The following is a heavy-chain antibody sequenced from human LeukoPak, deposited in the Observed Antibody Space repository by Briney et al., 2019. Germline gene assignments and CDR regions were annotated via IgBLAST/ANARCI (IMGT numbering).Heavy chain of an antibody. V-gene: IGHV4-39*01. Sequence: PSETLSLTCTVSGGSISSSSYYWGWIRQPPGKGLEWIGSIYYSGSTYYNPSLKSRVTISVDTSKNQFSLKLSSVTAADTAVYYCARGRIVVVPAAISYYYYYYMDVWGKGTTVTVSS. CDR2: IYYSGST. CDR3: ARGRIVVVPAAISYYYYYYMDV. D-gene: IGHD2-2*01. CDR1: GGSISSSSYY. J-gene: IGHJ6*03.